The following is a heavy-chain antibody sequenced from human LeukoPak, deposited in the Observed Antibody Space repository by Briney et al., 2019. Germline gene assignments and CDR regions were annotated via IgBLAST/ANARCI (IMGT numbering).Heavy chain of an antibody. J-gene: IGHJ5*02. Sequence: PGGSLRLSCAASGFTFSIYAMNWVRQALGKGLEWVSYISSSSTTIYYADSVKGRFTISRDDAKNLLFLQMNSLRDEDTAVYYCVYNWFDPWGQGTLVAVSS. V-gene: IGHV3-48*02. CDR1: GFTFSIYA. CDR2: ISSSSTTI. CDR3: VYNWFDP.